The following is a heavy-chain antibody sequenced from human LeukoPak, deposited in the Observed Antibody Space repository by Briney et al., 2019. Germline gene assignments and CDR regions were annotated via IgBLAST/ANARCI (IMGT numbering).Heavy chain of an antibody. V-gene: IGHV1-69*04. CDR1: GGTFSSYT. Sequence: SVKVSCKASGGTFSSYTISWVRQAPGQGLEWMGRIIPILGIANYAQKFQGRVTITADKSTSTAYMELSSLRSEDTAVYYCARDGYSYGYEFDYWGQGTLVTVSS. CDR2: IIPILGIA. CDR3: ARDGYSYGYEFDY. D-gene: IGHD5-18*01. J-gene: IGHJ4*02.